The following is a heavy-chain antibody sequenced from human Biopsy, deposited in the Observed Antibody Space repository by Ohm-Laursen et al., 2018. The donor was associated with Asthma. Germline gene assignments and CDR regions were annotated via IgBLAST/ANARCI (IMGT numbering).Heavy chain of an antibody. Sequence: PTQTLTLTNSFSGFSLSSSGANVNWIRQPPGKALEWLARIDWEEDKFYSTSLRTRLTISKGYSEDQVVLTMTNMGPVDTATYYCTRHNDYWGPGILVTVSS. J-gene: IGHJ4*02. CDR2: IDWEEDK. CDR1: GFSLSSSGAN. D-gene: IGHD1-14*01. CDR3: TRHNDY. V-gene: IGHV2-70*04.